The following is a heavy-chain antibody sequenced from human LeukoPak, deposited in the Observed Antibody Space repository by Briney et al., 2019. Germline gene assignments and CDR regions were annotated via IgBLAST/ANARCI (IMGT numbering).Heavy chain of an antibody. CDR3: ARGSTIFGVVIQYYFDY. CDR1: GYTFTSYG. V-gene: IGHV1-18*01. Sequence: GASVKVSCKASGYTFTSYGIGWVRQAPGQGLEWMGWISAYNGNTNYAQKLQGRVTMTTDTSTSTAYMELRSLRSDDTAVYYCARGSTIFGVVIQYYFDYWGQGTLVTVSS. D-gene: IGHD3-3*01. J-gene: IGHJ4*02. CDR2: ISAYNGNT.